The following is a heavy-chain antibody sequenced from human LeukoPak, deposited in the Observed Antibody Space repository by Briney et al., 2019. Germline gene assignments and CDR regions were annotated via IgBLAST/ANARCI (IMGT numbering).Heavy chain of an antibody. J-gene: IGHJ4*02. CDR3: VRALGSSSADY. CDR2: IKQDGSEK. CDR1: GFTFTHSW. D-gene: IGHD6-6*01. V-gene: IGHV3-7*01. Sequence: GGSLRLSCAASGFTFTHSWMSWVRQAPGKGLEWVANIKQDGSEKYYVDSVEGRFTISRDNAKNSVSLQTNSLRGEDTAVYYCVRALGSSSADYWGQGTPVTVSS.